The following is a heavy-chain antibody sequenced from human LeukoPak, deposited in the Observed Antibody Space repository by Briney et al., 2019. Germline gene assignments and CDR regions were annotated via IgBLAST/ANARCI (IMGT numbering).Heavy chain of an antibody. CDR3: AELGITMIGGV. CDR2: ISSSGSTI. D-gene: IGHD3-10*02. V-gene: IGHV3-48*03. J-gene: IGHJ6*04. Sequence: GGSLRLSCAASGFTFSFYEMNWVRQAPGKGLEWVSYISSSGSTIYYADSVKGRFTISRDNAKNSLYLQMNSLRAEDTAVYYCAELGITMIGGVWGKGTTVTISS. CDR1: GFTFSFYE.